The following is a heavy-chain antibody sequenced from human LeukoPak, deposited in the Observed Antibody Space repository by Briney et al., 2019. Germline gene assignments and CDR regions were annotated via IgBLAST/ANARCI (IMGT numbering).Heavy chain of an antibody. CDR3: ARGIAAAAKQGGFDF. CDR2: IYTTGST. D-gene: IGHD6-13*01. Sequence: SETLSLTCTVSGDSISSYYWSWIGQPAGKGLEWIGRIYTTGSTNYNPSLKSRVTMSVDTSKNHFSLKLSSVTSPDTAVYYCARGIAAAAKQGGFDFWGQGTLVTVSS. CDR1: GDSISSYY. J-gene: IGHJ4*02. V-gene: IGHV4-4*07.